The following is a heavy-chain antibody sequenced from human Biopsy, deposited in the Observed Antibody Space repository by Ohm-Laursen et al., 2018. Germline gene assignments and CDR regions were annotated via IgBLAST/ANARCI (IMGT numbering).Heavy chain of an antibody. CDR1: GGTFTNYA. J-gene: IGHJ4*02. Sequence: SVKVSCKAAGGTFTNYAISWVRQAPGQGLEWMGGIIPIFGTANYAQKFQGRVTITADESTSTAYMELSSLRSDDTAVYYCARDALGGGSYRFFYWGQGSLVTVSS. CDR3: ARDALGGGSYRFFY. D-gene: IGHD1-26*01. V-gene: IGHV1-69*13. CDR2: IIPIFGTA.